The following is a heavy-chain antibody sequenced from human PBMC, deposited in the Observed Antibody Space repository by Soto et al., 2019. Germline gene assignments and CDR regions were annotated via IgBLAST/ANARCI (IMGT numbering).Heavy chain of an antibody. CDR1: GFTFRHYW. CDR2: INQDESET. D-gene: IGHD5-12*01. CDR3: ARGEDGGYDSSYHYYGMDV. J-gene: IGHJ6*02. Sequence: EVQLVESGGGLVQPGGSLTLSCAASGFTFRHYWMTWVRQAPGKGLEWVANINQDESETYFVDSVKGRFTISRDNAKNSLYLQMNSLRSEDTAVYYCARGEDGGYDSSYHYYGMDVWGQGTTVTVSS. V-gene: IGHV3-7*04.